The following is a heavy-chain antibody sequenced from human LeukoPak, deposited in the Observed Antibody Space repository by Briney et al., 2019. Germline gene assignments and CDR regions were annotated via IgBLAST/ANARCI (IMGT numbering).Heavy chain of an antibody. CDR3: ARDLLLVRGLGHLDAFDI. D-gene: IGHD3-10*01. CDR1: GGSISRYY. CDR2: IYYSGST. Sequence: SETLSLTCIVSGGSISRYYRSWVRQPPGKGLEWVGYIYYSGSTNYNPSLKSRVTISVDTSKNQFSLKLSSVTAADTAVYYCARDLLLVRGLGHLDAFDIWGQGTMVTVSS. J-gene: IGHJ3*02. V-gene: IGHV4-59*01.